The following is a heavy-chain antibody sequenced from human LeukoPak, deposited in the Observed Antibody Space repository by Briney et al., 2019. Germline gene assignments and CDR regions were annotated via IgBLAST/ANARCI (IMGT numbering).Heavy chain of an antibody. CDR2: ISAYNGNT. V-gene: IGHV1-18*01. CDR3: ARDQGSSPPYYYYMDV. CDR1: GYTFTKYG. Sequence: GASVKVSCKASGYTFTKYGITWVRQAPGQGLEWMGWISAYNGNTNYAQKLQGRVTMTTDTSTSTAYMELRSLRSDDTAVYYCARDQGSSPPYYYYMDVWGKGTTVTVSS. D-gene: IGHD6-13*01. J-gene: IGHJ6*03.